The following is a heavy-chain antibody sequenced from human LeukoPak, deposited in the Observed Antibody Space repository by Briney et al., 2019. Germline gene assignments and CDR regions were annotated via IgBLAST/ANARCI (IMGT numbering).Heavy chain of an antibody. CDR3: ASSYYDFWSGYYGAQIFDY. V-gene: IGHV4-4*02. D-gene: IGHD3-3*01. J-gene: IGHJ4*02. Sequence: SETLSLTCTVSGGSISSSNWWSWVRQPPGKGLEWIGEIYHSGSTNYNPSLKSRVTISVDTSKNQFSLKLSSVTAADTAVYYCASSYYDFWSGYYGAQIFDYWGQGVLVTVSS. CDR1: GGSISSSNW. CDR2: IYHSGST.